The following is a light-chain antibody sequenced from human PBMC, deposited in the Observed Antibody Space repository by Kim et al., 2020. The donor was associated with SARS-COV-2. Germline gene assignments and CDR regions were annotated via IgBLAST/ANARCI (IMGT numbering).Light chain of an antibody. J-gene: IGLJ1*01. V-gene: IGLV2-23*02. CDR2: EVN. CDR3: CSYAGSRTYV. CDR1: NSGVDSLNL. Sequence: QTITISCTEINSGVDSLNLVSCYQHHPGKAPKVVLYEVNKRPSGISSRFSGSKSGNTASLTLSGLQAEDEADYYCCSYAGSRTYVFGTGTKGHRP.